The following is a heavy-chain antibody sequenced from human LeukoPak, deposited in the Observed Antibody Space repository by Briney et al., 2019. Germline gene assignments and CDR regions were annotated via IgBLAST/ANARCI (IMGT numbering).Heavy chain of an antibody. CDR2: ISSNTTNT. Sequence: GESLTLSCLASGFTYRDYYMSWIRQAPGKGLEWISYISSNTTNTNYADSVKGRFTISRDNAKNSLFLQMNRLRPEDTAMYYCARGGTSMIIFYYYGMDVWGQGTTVTVSS. CDR1: GFTYRDYY. V-gene: IGHV3-11*05. CDR3: ARGGTSMIIFYYYGMDV. J-gene: IGHJ6*02. D-gene: IGHD5-18*01.